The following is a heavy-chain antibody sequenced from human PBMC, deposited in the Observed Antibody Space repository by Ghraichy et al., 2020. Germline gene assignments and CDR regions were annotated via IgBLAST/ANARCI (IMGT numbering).Heavy chain of an antibody. CDR3: AREGGPYYDSSGYYDY. J-gene: IGHJ4*02. CDR1: GGSISSYY. V-gene: IGHV4-59*01. Sequence: SETLSLTCTVSGGSISSYYWSWIRQPPGKGLEWIGYIYYSGSTNYNPSLKSRVTISVDKSKKQFSLKLSSVTAADTAVYYCAREGGPYYDSSGYYDYWGQGTLVTVSS. D-gene: IGHD3-22*01. CDR2: IYYSGST.